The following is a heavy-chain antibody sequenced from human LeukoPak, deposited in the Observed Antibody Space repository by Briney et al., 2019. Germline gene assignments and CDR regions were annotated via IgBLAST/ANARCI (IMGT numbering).Heavy chain of an antibody. V-gene: IGHV3-21*01. CDR3: ARDQAAAGSDAFDI. CDR1: GFTFSTYS. D-gene: IGHD6-13*01. CDR2: IGRSSSYM. Sequence: GGSLRLSCAASGFTFSTYSMNWVRQAPGKGLEWVSSIGRSSSYMYYADSVKGRFTISRDNAKNSLYLQKNSLRAENTAVYYCARDQAAAGSDAFDIWGQGTMVSVSS. J-gene: IGHJ3*02.